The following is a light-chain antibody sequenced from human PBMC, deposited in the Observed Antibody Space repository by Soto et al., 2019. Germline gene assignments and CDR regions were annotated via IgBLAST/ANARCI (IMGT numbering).Light chain of an antibody. CDR1: QGISSA. CDR3: QQFNSYSIT. J-gene: IGKJ5*01. V-gene: IGKV1-13*02. CDR2: DAS. Sequence: AIQLTQSPSSLSASVGDRVTITCRASQGISSALAWYQQKPGKAPKLLIYDASSLESGVPSRFSGSGSGKDFTLTISSLQPEDFATYYCQQFNSYSITFGQGTRLEIK.